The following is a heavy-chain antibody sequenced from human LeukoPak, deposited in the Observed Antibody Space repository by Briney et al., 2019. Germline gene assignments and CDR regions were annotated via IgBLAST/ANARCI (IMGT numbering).Heavy chain of an antibody. CDR1: GDSISSGSYY. J-gene: IGHJ4*02. CDR2: IYHSGST. D-gene: IGHD3-10*01. V-gene: IGHV4-61*01. Sequence: SETLSLTCIVSGDSISSGSYYWSWIRQPPGKGLEWIGYIYHSGSTNYNPSLKSRVTISVDTSKNQFSLKLTSVTAADTAIYYCARLYGSGSFFGFWGQGTLVTVSS. CDR3: ARLYGSGSFFGF.